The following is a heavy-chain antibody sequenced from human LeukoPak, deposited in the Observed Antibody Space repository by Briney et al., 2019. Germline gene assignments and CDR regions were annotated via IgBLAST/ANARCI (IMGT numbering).Heavy chain of an antibody. V-gene: IGHV4-59*01. CDR3: ARFQYKAAFDI. J-gene: IGHJ3*02. CDR2: IHYSGST. D-gene: IGHD1-1*01. Sequence: SETLSLTCSVSGDSLSKYFWSWIRQSPGKGLEWIGYIHYSGSTSYNPSLKNRVTMSVDTSKNQFSPKLNSVTAAATAVYYCARFQYKAAFDIWGQGTMVTVSS. CDR1: GDSLSKYF.